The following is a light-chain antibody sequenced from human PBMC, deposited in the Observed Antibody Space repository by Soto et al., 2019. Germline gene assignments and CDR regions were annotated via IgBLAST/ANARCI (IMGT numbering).Light chain of an antibody. V-gene: IGKV1-5*03. J-gene: IGKJ1*01. Sequence: DIPMTQSPSTLSASVGDRVTITCRASQSISSWLAWYQQKPGKAPKLLIYKASSLQSGVPSRFSGSGTGSEFTLTISSLQPGDFATYYCLQYSSSWTFGQGTKVEIK. CDR1: QSISSW. CDR2: KAS. CDR3: LQYSSSWT.